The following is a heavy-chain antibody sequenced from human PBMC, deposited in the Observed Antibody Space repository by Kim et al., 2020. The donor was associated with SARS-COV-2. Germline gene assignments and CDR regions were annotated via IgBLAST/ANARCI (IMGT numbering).Heavy chain of an antibody. J-gene: IGHJ4*02. Sequence: TYDNPSLKSRVTISVDTSKNQFSLKLSSVTAADTAVYYCARLFRSGYFDYWGQGTLVTVSS. CDR2: T. V-gene: IGHV4-39*01. CDR3: ARLFRSGYFDY. D-gene: IGHD2-15*01.